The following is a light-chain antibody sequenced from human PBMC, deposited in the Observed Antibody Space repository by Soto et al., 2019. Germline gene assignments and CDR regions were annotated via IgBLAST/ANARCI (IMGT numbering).Light chain of an antibody. CDR3: SSYAGSSNV. CDR2: EVN. J-gene: IGLJ6*01. V-gene: IGLV2-8*01. Sequence: QSALTQPPSASGSPGQSVAISCTGTSSDVGGYNYVSWYQQHPGKAPKLMIYEVNKRPSGVPDRSSGSKSGNTASLTVSGLQAEGEADYYCSSYAGSSNVFG. CDR1: SSDVGGYNY.